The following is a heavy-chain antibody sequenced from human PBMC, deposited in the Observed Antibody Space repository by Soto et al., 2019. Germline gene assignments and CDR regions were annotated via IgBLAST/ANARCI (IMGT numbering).Heavy chain of an antibody. D-gene: IGHD1-1*01. CDR3: ARGKGMEENYFYYGLDI. Sequence: GASVKVSCKASGYTFTGYYVLWVRQAPGQGPECMGWINPYTGGTNYAQKFQGRVTMTRDTSISTAYMELSSLRPEDTAVYYCARGKGMEENYFYYGLDIWGQGTTVTVSS. V-gene: IGHV1-2*02. CDR1: GYTFTGYY. CDR2: INPYTGGT. J-gene: IGHJ6*02.